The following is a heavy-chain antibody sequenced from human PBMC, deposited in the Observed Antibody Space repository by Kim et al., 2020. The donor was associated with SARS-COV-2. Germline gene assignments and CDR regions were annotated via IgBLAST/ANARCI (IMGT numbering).Heavy chain of an antibody. CDR1: GFNFADYT. CDR3: VKERNAHKDGLSD. V-gene: IGHV3-43*01. J-gene: IGHJ4*02. D-gene: IGHD2-2*01. Sequence: LSLTCAASGFNFADYTMHWVRQPPGRGLECVSFINLLGATSHVDSVKGRFTISRDNSRNSLYLEMNFLRTEDSALYYCVKERNAHKDGLSDWGQGTLVTVSS. CDR2: INLLGAT.